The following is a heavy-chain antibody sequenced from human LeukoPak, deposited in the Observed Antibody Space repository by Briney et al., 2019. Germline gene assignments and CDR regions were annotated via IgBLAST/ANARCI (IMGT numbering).Heavy chain of an antibody. CDR2: IYTSGST. D-gene: IGHD3-3*01. CDR1: CGSISSYY. CDR3: AREVNLRFLEWLIDY. J-gene: IGHJ4*02. V-gene: IGHV4-4*07. Sequence: SETLSLTCTVSCGSISSYYWSWIRQPAGKGLEWIGRIYTSGSTNYNPSLKSRVTMSVDTSKNQFSLKLSSVTAADTAVYYCAREVNLRFLEWLIDYWGQGTLVTVSS.